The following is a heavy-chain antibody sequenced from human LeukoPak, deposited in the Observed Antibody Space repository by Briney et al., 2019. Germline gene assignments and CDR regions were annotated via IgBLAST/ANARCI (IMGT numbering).Heavy chain of an antibody. CDR1: GYSFTIYW. CDR2: IYPSDSDT. J-gene: IGHJ6*02. CDR3: ARGRRGLVSLFRYYYYGMDV. Sequence: GESLKISCKTSGYSFTIYWIGWVRQMPGKGLEWMGIIYPSDSDTRYSPSFQGQVTISADKSISTAYLQWSSLKASDTAMYYCARGRRGLVSLFRYYYYGMDVWGQGTTVTVSS. V-gene: IGHV5-51*01. D-gene: IGHD6-19*01.